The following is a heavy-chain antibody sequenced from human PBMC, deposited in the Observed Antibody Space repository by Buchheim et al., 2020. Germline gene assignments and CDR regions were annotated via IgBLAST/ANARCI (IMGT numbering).Heavy chain of an antibody. CDR3: ARVGDGYKNP. Sequence: EVQLVDSGGGLVKPGGSLRLSCVASGFTFSTYSMNWVRQAPGKGLEWVSSISSSGTYIYYADSVKGRFTISRDNAKTSLFLQMNSLRAEDTAVYYCARVGDGYKNPWGQGTL. D-gene: IGHD5-24*01. CDR2: ISSSGTYI. J-gene: IGHJ5*02. CDR1: GFTFSTYS. V-gene: IGHV3-21*01.